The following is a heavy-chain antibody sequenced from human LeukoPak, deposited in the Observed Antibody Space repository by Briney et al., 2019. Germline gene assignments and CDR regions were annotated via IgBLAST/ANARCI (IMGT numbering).Heavy chain of an antibody. J-gene: IGHJ6*02. CDR3: ATSGGRDPYYYYYGMDV. CDR2: IYPGDSDT. Sequence: GESLKISCKGSGYSFTSYWIGWVRQMPGKGPEWMGIIYPGDSDTRYSPSFQGQVTISADKSISTAYLQWSSLKASDTAMYYCATSGGRDPYYYYYGMDVWGQGTTVTVSS. D-gene: IGHD2-15*01. V-gene: IGHV5-51*01. CDR1: GYSFTSYW.